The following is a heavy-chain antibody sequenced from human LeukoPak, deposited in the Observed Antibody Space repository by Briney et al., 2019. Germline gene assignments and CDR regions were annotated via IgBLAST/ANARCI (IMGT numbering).Heavy chain of an antibody. CDR3: AKDIGSCSGGSCHRDYYGLDV. J-gene: IGHJ6*02. CDR1: GFTFSSYW. CDR2: IKQDGSEK. Sequence: GSLRLSCAASGFTFSSYWMSWVRQAPGKGLEWVANIKQDGSEKYYVDSVKGRFTISRDNAKNSLYLQIACLRAEDTALYFCAKDIGSCSGGSCHRDYYGLDVWGQGTTVTVSS. D-gene: IGHD2-15*01. V-gene: IGHV3-7*03.